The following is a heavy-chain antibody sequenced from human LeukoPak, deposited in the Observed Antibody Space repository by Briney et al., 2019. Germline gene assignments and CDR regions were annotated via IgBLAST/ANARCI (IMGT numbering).Heavy chain of an antibody. V-gene: IGHV3-23*01. D-gene: IGHD2-2*01. CDR3: ARVALGTSWHQVDGLDV. CDR2: ISGSGDRT. J-gene: IGHJ6*02. Sequence: GGSLRLSCPASGFTFSSHAMSWVRQAPGRGLQWVSAISGSGDRTYYADSVEGRFTLSRDNAKSSLYLQMNSLRAEDTAMYYCARVALGTSWHQVDGLDVWGQGTTVTVS. CDR1: GFTFSSHA.